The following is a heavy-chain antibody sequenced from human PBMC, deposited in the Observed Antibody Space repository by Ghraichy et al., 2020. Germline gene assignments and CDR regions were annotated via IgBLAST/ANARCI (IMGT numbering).Heavy chain of an antibody. J-gene: IGHJ4*02. CDR2: VYYSGYT. CDR1: GDSISSRSYY. Sequence: SETLSLTCTVSGDSISSRSYYWGWIRQPPGKELEWIGSVYYSGYTHDNPSLKSRVTVSVDTSKNQFFLKLRSVAAADTAVYYCARQGEYNYGYCPFDKWGQGTLVIVSA. V-gene: IGHV4-39*01. CDR3: ARQGEYNYGYCPFDK. D-gene: IGHD5-18*01.